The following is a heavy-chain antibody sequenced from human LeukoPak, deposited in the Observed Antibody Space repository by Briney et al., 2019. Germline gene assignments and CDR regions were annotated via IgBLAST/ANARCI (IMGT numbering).Heavy chain of an antibody. CDR2: IYYSGST. J-gene: IGHJ3*02. V-gene: IGHV4-31*03. CDR3: ARMELVRLAFDI. D-gene: IGHD6-13*01. CDR1: GGSISSGGYY. Sequence: SETLSLTCTVSGGSISSGGYYWSWIRQHPGKGLEWIGYIYYSGSTYYNPSLKSRVTISVDTSKNQFSLKLSSVTAADTAVYYCARMELVRLAFDIWGQGTMVTVSS.